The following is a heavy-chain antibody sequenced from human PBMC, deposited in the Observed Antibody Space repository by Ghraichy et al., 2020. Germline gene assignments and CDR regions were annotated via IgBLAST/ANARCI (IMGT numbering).Heavy chain of an antibody. V-gene: IGHV4-61*01. J-gene: IGHJ4*02. CDR3: ARMHYASGSYHNDY. D-gene: IGHD3-10*01. CDR1: GGSVSSSSYY. CDR2: IYYSGNT. Sequence: SETLSLTCTVSGGSVSSSSYYWSWIRQPPGKGLEWIGYIYYSGNTNYNPSLKSRVTISVDTSKNQFSLKLSSVTAADTAVYYCARMHYASGSYHNDYWGQGTLVTVSS.